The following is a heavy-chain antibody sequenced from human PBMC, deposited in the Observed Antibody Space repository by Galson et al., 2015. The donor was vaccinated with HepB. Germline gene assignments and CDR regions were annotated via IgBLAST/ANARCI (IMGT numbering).Heavy chain of an antibody. Sequence: SLRLSCAASGFTFSSYAMSWVRQAPGKGLEWVSAISGSGGSTYYADSVKGRFTISRDNSKNTLYLQMNSLRAEDTAVYYCATLGYCSGGSCYYYFDYWGQGTLVTVSS. J-gene: IGHJ4*02. CDR2: ISGSGGST. D-gene: IGHD2-15*01. CDR1: GFTFSSYA. CDR3: ATLGYCSGGSCYYYFDY. V-gene: IGHV3-23*01.